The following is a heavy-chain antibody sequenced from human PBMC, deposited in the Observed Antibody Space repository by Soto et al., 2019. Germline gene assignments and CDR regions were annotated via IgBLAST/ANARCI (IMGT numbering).Heavy chain of an antibody. D-gene: IGHD3-9*01. CDR2: ISYDGSNK. J-gene: IGHJ4*02. CDR3: AKANDILTGYSDY. V-gene: IGHV3-30*18. Sequence: GGSLRLSCAASGFTFSSYGMHWVRQAPGKGLEWVAVISYDGSNKYYADSVKGRFTISRDNSKNTLYLQMNSLRAEDTAVYYCAKANDILTGYSDYWGQGTLVTVSS. CDR1: GFTFSSYG.